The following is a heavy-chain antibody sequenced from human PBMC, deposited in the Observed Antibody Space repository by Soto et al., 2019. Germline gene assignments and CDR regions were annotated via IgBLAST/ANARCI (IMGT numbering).Heavy chain of an antibody. Sequence: PGESLKISCKGSGYSFTSYWIGWVRQMPGKGLEWMGIIYPGDSDTRYSPSFQGQVTISADKSISTAYLQWSSLKASDTAMYYCARQVPLRARSDSSSPLRWMDVWGQGTTVTVSS. CDR3: ARQVPLRARSDSSSPLRWMDV. D-gene: IGHD6-6*01. CDR2: IYPGDSDT. J-gene: IGHJ6*02. V-gene: IGHV5-51*01. CDR1: GYSFTSYW.